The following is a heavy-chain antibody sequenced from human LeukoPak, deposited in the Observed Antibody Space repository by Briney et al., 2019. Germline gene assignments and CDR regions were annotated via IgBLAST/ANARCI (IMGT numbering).Heavy chain of an antibody. CDR3: ARDKSMVEFDP. Sequence: SETLSLTCAVYGGSFSGYYWSWIRQPPGKGLEWIGEINHSGGTNYNPSLKSRVTISVDTSKNQFSLKLSSVTAADTAVYYCARDKSMVEFDPWGQGTLVTVSS. CDR1: GGSFSGYY. CDR2: INHSGGT. V-gene: IGHV4-34*01. D-gene: IGHD3-10*01. J-gene: IGHJ5*02.